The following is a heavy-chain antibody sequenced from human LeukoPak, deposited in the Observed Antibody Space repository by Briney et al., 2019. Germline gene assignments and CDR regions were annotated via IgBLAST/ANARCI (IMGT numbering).Heavy chain of an antibody. CDR1: GFTFSSYA. D-gene: IGHD4-17*01. Sequence: GGSLRLSCAASGFTFSSYAMTWVRQAPGKGLEWVLSISGSGGSTFYADSVKGRFTISRDNSKNTLYLQMNSLRAEDTAVYYCARGLTVTTARNWFDPWGQGTLVTVSS. CDR2: ISGSGGST. CDR3: ARGLTVTTARNWFDP. V-gene: IGHV3-23*01. J-gene: IGHJ5*02.